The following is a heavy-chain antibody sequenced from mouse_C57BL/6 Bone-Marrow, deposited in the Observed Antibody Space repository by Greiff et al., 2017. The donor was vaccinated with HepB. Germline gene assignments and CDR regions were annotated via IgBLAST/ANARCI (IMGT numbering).Heavy chain of an antibody. D-gene: IGHD1-1*01. CDR1: GFTFSDYY. CDR3: ASPYYYGSSPAWFAY. J-gene: IGHJ3*01. V-gene: IGHV5-12*01. CDR2: ISNGGGST. Sequence: EVHLVESGGGLVQPGGSLKLSCAASGFTFSDYYMYWVRQTPEKRLEWVAYISNGGGSTYYPDTVKGRFTISRDNAKNTLYLQMSRLKSEDTAMYYCASPYYYGSSPAWFAYWGQGTLVTVSA.